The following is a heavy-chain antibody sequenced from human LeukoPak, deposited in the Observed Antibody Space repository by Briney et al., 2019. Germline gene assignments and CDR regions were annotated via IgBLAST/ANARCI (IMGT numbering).Heavy chain of an antibody. CDR3: TQASDWGDAVDI. Sequence: PGGGLRLSSVDPVFTLSGSVMHSVRQASGKGLECVGRIRSKANSYHTAHAPSVKGRFTISRDHSKNPAYLQMNSLKTEDTAVYYCTQASDWGDAVDIWGQETMVTVSS. CDR2: IRSKANSYHT. V-gene: IGHV3-73*01. CDR1: VFTLSGSV. J-gene: IGHJ3*02. D-gene: IGHD7-27*01.